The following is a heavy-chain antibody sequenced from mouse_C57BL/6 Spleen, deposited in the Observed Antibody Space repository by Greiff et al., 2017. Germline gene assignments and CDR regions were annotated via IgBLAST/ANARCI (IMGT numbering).Heavy chain of an antibody. CDR2: IYPSDSET. CDR1: GYTFTSYW. V-gene: IGHV1-61*01. CDR3: ARTDYSNPAWFAY. Sequence: QVQLQQPGAELVRPGSSVKLSCKASGYTFTSYWMDWVKQRPGQGLEWIGNIYPSDSETHYNQKFKDKATLTVDKSSSTAYMQLSSLTSEDSAVYYCARTDYSNPAWFAYWGQGTLVTVSA. J-gene: IGHJ3*01. D-gene: IGHD2-5*01.